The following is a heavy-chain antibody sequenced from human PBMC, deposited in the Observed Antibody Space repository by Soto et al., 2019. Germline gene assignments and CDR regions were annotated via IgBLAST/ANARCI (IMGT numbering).Heavy chain of an antibody. CDR1: GGTFSSYA. D-gene: IGHD3-22*01. CDR2: IIPIFGTA. CDR3: ARGDYYDSSGYPHAFDI. J-gene: IGHJ3*02. Sequence: SVKVSCKASGGTFSSYAISWVRQAPGQGLEWMGGIIPIFGTANYAQKFQGRVTITADESTSTAYMGLSSLRSEDTAVYYCARGDYYDSSGYPHAFDIWGQGTMVTVSS. V-gene: IGHV1-69*13.